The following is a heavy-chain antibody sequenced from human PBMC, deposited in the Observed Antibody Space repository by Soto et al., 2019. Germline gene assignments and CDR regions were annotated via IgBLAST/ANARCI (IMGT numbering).Heavy chain of an antibody. J-gene: IGHJ3*02. Sequence: QVQLVESGGGVVQPGRSLRLSCAASGFTFSSYGMHWVRQAPGTGLEWVAVIWYDGSNKYYADSVKGRFTISRDNSKNTLYLQMNSLRSEDTAVYYCARHIVGANAPHDSFYIWGQGTMVTVSS. D-gene: IGHD1-26*01. CDR2: IWYDGSNK. CDR1: GFTFSSYG. CDR3: ARHIVGANAPHDSFYI. V-gene: IGHV3-33*01.